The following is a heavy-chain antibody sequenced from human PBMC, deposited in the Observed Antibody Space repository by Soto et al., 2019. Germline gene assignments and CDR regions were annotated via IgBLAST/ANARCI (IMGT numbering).Heavy chain of an antibody. CDR3: IRGGSPYYYDY. CDR1: GFIFSGSA. J-gene: IGHJ4*02. V-gene: IGHV3-73*01. CDR2: ILSKAGNYAT. Sequence: EVQLVESGGGLGQPGGSLKLSCAASGFIFSGSAVHWVRQASGKGLEWVGRILSKAGNYATAYPASMKGRFTISRDDSENTAFLQMNSLKTEDTAVYYCIRGGSPYYYDYWGQGTLVAVSS.